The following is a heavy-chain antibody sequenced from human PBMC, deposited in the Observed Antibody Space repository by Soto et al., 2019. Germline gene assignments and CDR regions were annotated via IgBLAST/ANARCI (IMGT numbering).Heavy chain of an antibody. D-gene: IGHD3-10*01. Sequence: ASVKVSCKASGYTFTTYAIHWVRQAPGQSLEWMGWINTDNGNTYYSQKMQARVTITRDTSASTAYMELSRLRSEDTAVYYCARSRVRGANYFDYCYQTALGTLS. J-gene: IGHJ4*02. CDR1: GYTFTTYA. CDR3: ARSRVRGANYFDY. V-gene: IGHV1-3*04. CDR2: INTDNGNT.